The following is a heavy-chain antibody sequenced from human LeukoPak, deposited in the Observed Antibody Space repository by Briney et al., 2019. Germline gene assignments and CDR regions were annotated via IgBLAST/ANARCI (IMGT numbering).Heavy chain of an antibody. Sequence: PSETLSLTCTVSGGSISSYYWSWIRQPPGKGLEWIGYIYYSGSTNYNPSLKSRVTISVDTSKNQFSLKLSSVTAADTAVCYCARGISRVDYWGQGTLVTVSS. V-gene: IGHV4-59*01. CDR3: ARGISRVDY. CDR2: IYYSGST. D-gene: IGHD1-14*01. CDR1: GGSISSYY. J-gene: IGHJ4*02.